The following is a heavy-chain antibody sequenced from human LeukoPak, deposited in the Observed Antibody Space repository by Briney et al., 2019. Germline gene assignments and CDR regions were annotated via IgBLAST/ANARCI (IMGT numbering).Heavy chain of an antibody. CDR3: ARRGRHYDFWSGYYKRKGYFDY. CDR1: GGSISSYY. CDR2: IYYSGST. Sequence: PSETLSLTCTVFGGSISSYYWSWIRQPPGKGLEWIGYIYYSGSTNYNPSLKSRVTISVDTSKNQFSLKLSSVTAADTAVYYCARRGRHYDFWSGYYKRKGYFDYWGQGTLVTVSS. V-gene: IGHV4-59*01. D-gene: IGHD3-3*01. J-gene: IGHJ4*02.